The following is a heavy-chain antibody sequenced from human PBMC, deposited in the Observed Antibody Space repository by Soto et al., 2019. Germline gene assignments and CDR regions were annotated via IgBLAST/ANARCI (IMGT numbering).Heavy chain of an antibody. V-gene: IGHV1-18*01. CDR2: VSAYNGER. CDR1: GYTFTNYG. Sequence: QVQLVQSGAEVKKPGASVKVSCKASGYTFTNYGINWVRQAPGQGLEWLGWVSAYNGERRYAQRVQASVIMSTDTSTTPAHMEWTSRRSDGTAVCYSSIGTSIPAPGDYWGQGALVTVSS. CDR3: SIGTSIPAPGDY. J-gene: IGHJ4*03. D-gene: IGHD1-20*01.